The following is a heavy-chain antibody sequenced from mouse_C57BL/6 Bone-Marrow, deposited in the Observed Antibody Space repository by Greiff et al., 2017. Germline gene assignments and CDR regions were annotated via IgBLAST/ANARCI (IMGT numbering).Heavy chain of an antibody. CDR2: IWSGGST. D-gene: IGHD2-5*01. CDR1: GFSLTSYG. Sequence: VKLMESGPGLVQPSQSLSITCTVSGFSLTSYGVHWVRQSPGKGLEWLGVIWSGGSTDYNAAFISRLSISKDNSKSQVFFKMNSLQADDTAIYYCARKRDYSNYDYAMDYWGQGTSVTVSS. J-gene: IGHJ4*01. CDR3: ARKRDYSNYDYAMDY. V-gene: IGHV2-2*01.